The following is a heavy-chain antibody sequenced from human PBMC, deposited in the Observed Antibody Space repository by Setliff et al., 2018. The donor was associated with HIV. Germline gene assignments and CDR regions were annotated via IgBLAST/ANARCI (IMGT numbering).Heavy chain of an antibody. CDR1: GGSIGGYS. Sequence: SETLSLTCSVSGGSIGGYSWGWIRQSPGKGLEWIGYIYPSTSANYNPSLKSRVRILLDTSKNQFSLRLTSVTAVDTAVYFCARRPMVRGFGRYYFDYWGQGTLVTVSS. V-gene: IGHV4-4*09. CDR3: ARRPMVRGFGRYYFDY. J-gene: IGHJ4*02. D-gene: IGHD3-10*01. CDR2: IYPSTSA.